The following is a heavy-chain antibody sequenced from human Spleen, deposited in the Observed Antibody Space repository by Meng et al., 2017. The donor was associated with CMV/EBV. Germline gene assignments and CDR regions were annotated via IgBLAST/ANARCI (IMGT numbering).Heavy chain of an antibody. D-gene: IGHD4-23*01. J-gene: IGHJ4*02. CDR1: GFPFSYYA. CDR2: ISKDGSNE. CDR3: AKVWSTVVTGYFDF. Sequence: GESLKISCAASGFPFSYYAVHWVRQAPGKGLEWVAVISKDGSNEYYADSVKGRFTISRDNSKYTLYLQMHSLRAEDTAVYYCAKVWSTVVTGYFDFWGQGTLVTVSS. V-gene: IGHV3-30*04.